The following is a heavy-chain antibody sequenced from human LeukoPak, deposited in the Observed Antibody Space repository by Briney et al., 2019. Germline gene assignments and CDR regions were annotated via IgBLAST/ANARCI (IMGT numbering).Heavy chain of an antibody. V-gene: IGHV3-30*04. CDR1: GFTFSSYA. CDR2: ISYDGSNK. D-gene: IGHD3-10*01. CDR3: ARALGVDWFDP. J-gene: IGHJ5*02. Sequence: PGGSLRLSCAASGFTFSSYAMHWVRQAPGKGLEWVAVISYDGSNKYYADSVKGRFTISRDNSKNTLYLQMNSLRAEDTAVYYCARALGVDWFDPWCQGTLVTVSS.